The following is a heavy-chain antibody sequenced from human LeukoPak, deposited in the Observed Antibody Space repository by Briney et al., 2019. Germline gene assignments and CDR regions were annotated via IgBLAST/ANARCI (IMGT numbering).Heavy chain of an antibody. CDR1: GYTFTDYY. CDR3: ARDLLAAAASLDP. CDR2: INPNSGGT. Sequence: SVKVSCKASGYTFTDYYMHWVRQAPGQGLEWMGWINPNSGGTNYAQMFQGRVTMTSDTSISTAYMELSGLTSDDTAVYYCARDLLAAAASLDPWGQGTLVTVSS. D-gene: IGHD6-13*01. J-gene: IGHJ5*02. V-gene: IGHV1-2*02.